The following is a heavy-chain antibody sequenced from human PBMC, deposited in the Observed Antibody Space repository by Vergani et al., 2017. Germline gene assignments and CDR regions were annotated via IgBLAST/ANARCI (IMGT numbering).Heavy chain of an antibody. V-gene: IGHV2-5*01. CDR3: AHTGMVRXVTPQRGENWFDP. CDR2: IYWNDDK. D-gene: IGHD3-10*01. Sequence: QITLKESGPTLVKPTQTLTLTCTFSGFSLSTSGVGVGWIRQPPGKALEWLALIYWNDDKRYSPSLKSRLTITKDTSKNQVVLTMTNMDPVDTATYYCAHTGMVRXVTPQRGENWFDPWGQGTLVTVSS. CDR1: GFSLSTSGVG. J-gene: IGHJ5*02.